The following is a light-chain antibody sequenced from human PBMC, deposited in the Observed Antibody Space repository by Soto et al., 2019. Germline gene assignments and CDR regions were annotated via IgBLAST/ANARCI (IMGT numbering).Light chain of an antibody. J-gene: IGLJ3*02. V-gene: IGLV2-14*01. Sequence: QSVLTQPASVSGSPGQSITISCTGTSSDIGGYNFVSWYRQHPGKAPKLMIYEVSNRPSGVSNRFSGSKSGNTASLTISGLQAEDEADYYCSSYTSSSTWVFGGGTKLTVL. CDR1: SSDIGGYNF. CDR2: EVS. CDR3: SSYTSSSTWV.